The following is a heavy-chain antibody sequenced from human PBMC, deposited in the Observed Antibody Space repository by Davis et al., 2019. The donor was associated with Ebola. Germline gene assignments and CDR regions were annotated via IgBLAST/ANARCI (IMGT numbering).Heavy chain of an antibody. CDR3: TTDLGGGRSDY. CDR2: IKSKTDGGTT. CDR1: GFTFSNAW. Sequence: PGGSLRLSCAASGFTFSNAWMSWVRQAPGKGLEWVGRIKSKTDGGTTDYAAPVKGRFTISRDDSKNTLYLQMNSLKTEDTAVYFCTTDLGGGRSDYWGQGTLVTVSS. V-gene: IGHV3-15*01. D-gene: IGHD2-15*01. J-gene: IGHJ4*02.